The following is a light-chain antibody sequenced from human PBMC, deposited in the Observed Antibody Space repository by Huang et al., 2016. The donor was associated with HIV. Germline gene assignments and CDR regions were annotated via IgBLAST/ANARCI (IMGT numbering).Light chain of an antibody. CDR2: AAS. V-gene: IGKV1-33*01. CDR3: QQYDNLPIT. Sequence: DIQMTQSPSSLSASVGDRVTNTCQASQDISPYLNWYQQKPGKAPKVLIYAASNLETGVTSRFSGSGSGTNFTFTISSLQPEDIATYYCQQYDNLPITFGQGTRLEI. J-gene: IGKJ5*01. CDR1: QDISPY.